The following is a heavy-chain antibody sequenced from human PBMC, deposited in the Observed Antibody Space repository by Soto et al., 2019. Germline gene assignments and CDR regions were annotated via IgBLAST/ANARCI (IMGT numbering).Heavy chain of an antibody. CDR3: VKEPAAGTEEIDHY. J-gene: IGHJ4*02. D-gene: IGHD6-13*01. CDR2: ISSNGGST. V-gene: IGHV3-64D*08. CDR1: GFTFSSYA. Sequence: PGGSLRLSCSASGFTFSSYAMHWVRQAPGKGLEYVSAISSNGGSTYYADSVKGRFTISRDNSKNTLYLQMSSLRAEDTAVYYCVKEPAAGTEEIDHYWGQGTLVTVSS.